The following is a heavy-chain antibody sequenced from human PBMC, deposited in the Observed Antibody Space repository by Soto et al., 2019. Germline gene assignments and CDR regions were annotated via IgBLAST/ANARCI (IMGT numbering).Heavy chain of an antibody. J-gene: IGHJ4*02. V-gene: IGHV4-39*01. CDR2: IYYSGTT. Sequence: SETLSLTCTVSGGSISSSSYYWAWVRQPPGKGLEWIGSIYYSGTTYYNPSLKSRVTISEDTSKNQFSLKLSSVTAADTAVFYCARRIRCKTTSCYFDDWGPGTLVTVSS. CDR3: ARRIRCKTTSCYFDD. CDR1: GGSISSSSYY. D-gene: IGHD2-2*01.